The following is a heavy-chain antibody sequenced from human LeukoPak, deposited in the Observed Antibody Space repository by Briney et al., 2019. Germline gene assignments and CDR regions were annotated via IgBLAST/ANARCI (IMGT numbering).Heavy chain of an antibody. D-gene: IGHD5-24*01. CDR2: ISGSGDTS. Sequence: PGGSLRLSCAASGFTFRKYAMSWVRQAPGKGLEWVSRISGSGDTSNYADSVRGRFTISRDNSRNTLYLQMNSLRAGDTAIYYCATLKDKWLQSPGTDYWGQGTLVTVSS. J-gene: IGHJ4*02. V-gene: IGHV3-23*01. CDR3: ATLKDKWLQSPGTDY. CDR1: GFTFRKYA.